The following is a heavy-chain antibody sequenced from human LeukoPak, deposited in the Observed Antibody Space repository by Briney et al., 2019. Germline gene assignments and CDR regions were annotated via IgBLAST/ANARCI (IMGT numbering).Heavy chain of an antibody. D-gene: IGHD1-26*01. J-gene: IGHJ3*02. Sequence: GGSLRLSCAASGFDFSRFWMSWVRQAPGKGLEWVANINLDGSEEKYVDSVKGRFTISRDNAMNSLYLQMNSLRAEDTAVYYCARDQAPSFSGGHYDAFDIWGQGTVVTVSS. CDR1: GFDFSRFW. V-gene: IGHV3-7*01. CDR2: INLDGSEE. CDR3: ARDQAPSFSGGHYDAFDI.